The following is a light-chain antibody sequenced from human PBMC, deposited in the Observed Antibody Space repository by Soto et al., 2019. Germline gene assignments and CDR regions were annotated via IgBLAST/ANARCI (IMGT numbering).Light chain of an antibody. V-gene: IGLV2-14*01. J-gene: IGLJ2*01. Sequence: QPVLTQPASVSGSPGQSITISCTGTSSDVGGYNYVSWYQQHPGKAPKLMIYDVSNRPSGVSNRFSGSKSGNTASLTISGLQAEDEADYYCSSYTSSITSVVFGGGTKLTVL. CDR2: DVS. CDR1: SSDVGGYNY. CDR3: SSYTSSITSVV.